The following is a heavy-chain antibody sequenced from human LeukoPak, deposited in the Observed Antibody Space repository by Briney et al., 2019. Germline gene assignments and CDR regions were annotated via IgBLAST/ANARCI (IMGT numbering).Heavy chain of an antibody. CDR3: ARARGVCTNGVCYRAYYFDY. J-gene: IGHJ4*02. CDR1: GGSISSYY. Sequence: SETLSLTCTVSGGSISSYYWSWIRQPAGKGLEWIGRIYTSGSTNYNPSLKSRVTMSVDTSKNQFSPKLSSVTAADTAVYYCARARGVCTNGVCYRAYYFDYWGQGTLVTVSS. CDR2: IYTSGST. D-gene: IGHD2-8*01. V-gene: IGHV4-4*07.